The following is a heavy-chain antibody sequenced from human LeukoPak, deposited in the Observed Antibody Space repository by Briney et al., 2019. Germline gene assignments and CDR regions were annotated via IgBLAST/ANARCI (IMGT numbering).Heavy chain of an antibody. Sequence: PSETLSLTCTVVGEYISSYYWSWIRQSADNGLEWIGRVHISGTTHCNPSLQGRVTMSVDMSKNQFSLNLNSVTAADTAVYYCARDPGDTYHDWYFDLWGRGTVVTVSS. CDR1: GEYISSYY. J-gene: IGHJ2*01. D-gene: IGHD4-17*01. V-gene: IGHV4-4*07. CDR3: ARDPGDTYHDWYFDL. CDR2: VHISGTT.